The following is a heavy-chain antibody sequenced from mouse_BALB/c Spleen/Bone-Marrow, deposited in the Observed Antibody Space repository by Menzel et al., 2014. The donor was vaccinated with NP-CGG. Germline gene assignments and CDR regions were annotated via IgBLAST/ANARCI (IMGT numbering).Heavy chain of an antibody. Sequence: EVQREETGGKFGRSGAPFKLSCTASGFNIKDTYMHWVKQRPEQGLEWIGRIDPANGNTKYDPKFQGKATITADTSSNTAYLQLSSLTSEDTAVYYCALYYDYDIGYWGQGTTLTVS. V-gene: IGHV14-3*02. CDR2: IDPANGNT. D-gene: IGHD2-4*01. CDR1: GFNIKDTY. J-gene: IGHJ2*01. CDR3: ALYYDYDIGY.